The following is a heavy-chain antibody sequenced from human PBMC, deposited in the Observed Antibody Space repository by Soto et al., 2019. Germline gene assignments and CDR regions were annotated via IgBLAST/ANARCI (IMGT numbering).Heavy chain of an antibody. Sequence: GGSLRLSCAASGFTFSSYSMSWVRQPPGKGMEWVSAISGSGGSTYYADSVKGRFTISRDNSKNTLYLQMNSLRAEDTAVYYCERLHLQRGPRNGMEVWGQGTTVTVSS. CDR1: GFTFSSYS. CDR2: ISGSGGST. J-gene: IGHJ6*02. D-gene: IGHD6-25*01. V-gene: IGHV3-23*01. CDR3: ERLHLQRGPRNGMEV.